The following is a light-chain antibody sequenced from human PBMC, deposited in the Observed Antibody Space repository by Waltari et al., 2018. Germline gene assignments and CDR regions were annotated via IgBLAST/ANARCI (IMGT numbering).Light chain of an antibody. CDR2: EDT. Sequence: YELTQPPSVSVSPGQTARITCSGHELPRKYAYWFQPKSGQAPRLVIYEDTKRPSGIPERFSGSSSGTVATLTITGTQVDDEADYYCYSSDSTGLRVFGGGTTVVVL. V-gene: IGLV3-10*01. J-gene: IGLJ1*01. CDR3: YSSDSTGLRV. CDR1: ELPRKY.